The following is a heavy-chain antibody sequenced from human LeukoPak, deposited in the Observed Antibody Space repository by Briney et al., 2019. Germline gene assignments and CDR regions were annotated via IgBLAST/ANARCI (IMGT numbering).Heavy chain of an antibody. D-gene: IGHD3-3*01. Sequence: SVKVSCKASGGTFSSYAISWVRQAPGQGLEWMGGIIPIFGTANYAQKFQGRVTITTDESTSTAYMELSSLRSEDTAVYYCARREWSGYYGKYWGQGSLVLVSS. V-gene: IGHV1-69*05. CDR2: IIPIFGTA. J-gene: IGHJ4*02. CDR1: GGTFSSYA. CDR3: ARREWSGYYGKY.